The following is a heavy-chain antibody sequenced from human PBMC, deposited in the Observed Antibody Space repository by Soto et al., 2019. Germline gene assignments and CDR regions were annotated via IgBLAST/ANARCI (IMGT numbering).Heavy chain of an antibody. V-gene: IGHV3-30*03. CDR3: TALGFYETDGGGGY. CDR2: ISYDGNDK. CDR1: GFPFSGFG. D-gene: IGHD3-16*01. J-gene: IGHJ4*02. Sequence: QVQLVESGGGVVQPGRSLRLSCAASGFPFSGFGMHWVRQAPGKGLEWLAVISYDGNDKYFADSVKGRFTISRDNSKNTLYLQMRSLRAEDTAVYYCTALGFYETDGGGGYWGQGTLVTVSS.